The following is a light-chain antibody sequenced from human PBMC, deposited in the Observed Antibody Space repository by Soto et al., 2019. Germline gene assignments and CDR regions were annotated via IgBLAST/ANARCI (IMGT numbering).Light chain of an antibody. CDR3: QHYGNTPPSVT. V-gene: IGKV3-20*01. CDR1: QSLGSSY. J-gene: IGKJ3*01. CDR2: GAS. Sequence: EIVWRQSPGTLALSAGERATLSCRASQSLGSSYLVWYQQKPGQAPRLLIYGASSRATGIPDRFSGSGSGTDFTLTISRLEPEDFAVYYCQHYGNTPPSVTFGPGTKVDIK.